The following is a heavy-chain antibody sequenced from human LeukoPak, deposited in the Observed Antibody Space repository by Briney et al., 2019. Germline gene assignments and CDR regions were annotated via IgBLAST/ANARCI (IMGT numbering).Heavy chain of an antibody. CDR2: ISYDGSNK. Sequence: PGGSLRLSCAASGFTFSSYAMHWVRQAPGKGLEWVAVISYDGSNKYYADSVKGRFTISRDNSKNTLYLQMNSLRAEDTAVYYCAREDYYYDSSGYSSYYYYYYMDVWGKGTTVTVSS. D-gene: IGHD3-22*01. V-gene: IGHV3-30*04. CDR3: AREDYYYDSSGYSSYYYYYYMDV. CDR1: GFTFSSYA. J-gene: IGHJ6*03.